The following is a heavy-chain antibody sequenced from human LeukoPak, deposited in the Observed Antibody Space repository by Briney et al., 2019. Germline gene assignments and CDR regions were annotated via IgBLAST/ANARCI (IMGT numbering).Heavy chain of an antibody. CDR1: GFTFSNYW. CDR2: INTDGSST. Sequence: GGSLRLSCAASGFTFSNYWLHWVRQAPGKGLVWVSRINTDGSSTSYADSVKGRFTISRDNSKNTLYLQMNSLRAEDTAVYYCAKDKDTIFGPSWDYWGQGTLVTVSS. D-gene: IGHD3-3*01. V-gene: IGHV3-74*01. CDR3: AKDKDTIFGPSWDY. J-gene: IGHJ4*02.